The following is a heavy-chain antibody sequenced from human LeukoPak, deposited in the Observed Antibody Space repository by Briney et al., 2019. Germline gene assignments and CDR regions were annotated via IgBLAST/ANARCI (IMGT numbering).Heavy chain of an antibody. J-gene: IGHJ4*02. D-gene: IGHD2-15*01. V-gene: IGHV1-69*02. CDR1: GGTFSSYT. CDR3: ARRGYCSGGSCYSPFDY. CDR2: IIPILGIA. Sequence: WASVKVSCKASGGTFSSYTISWVRQAPGQGLEWMGRIIPILGIANYAQKFQGRVTITADKSTSTAYMELSSLRSEDTAVYYCARRGYCSGGSCYSPFDYWGQGTLVTVSS.